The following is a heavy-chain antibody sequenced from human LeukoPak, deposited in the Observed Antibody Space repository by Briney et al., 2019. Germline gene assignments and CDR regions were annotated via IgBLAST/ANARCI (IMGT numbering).Heavy chain of an antibody. J-gene: IGHJ6*03. V-gene: IGHV4-59*01. D-gene: IGHD3-22*01. Sequence: PSETLSLTCAVYGGSFSGYYWSWIRQPPGKGLEWIGYIYYSGSTNYNPSLKSRVTISVDTSKNQFSLKLSSVTAADTAVYYCARGGWGYYDSSGYYYYYYMDVWGKGTTVTISS. CDR1: GGSFSGYY. CDR2: IYYSGST. CDR3: ARGGWGYYDSSGYYYYYYMDV.